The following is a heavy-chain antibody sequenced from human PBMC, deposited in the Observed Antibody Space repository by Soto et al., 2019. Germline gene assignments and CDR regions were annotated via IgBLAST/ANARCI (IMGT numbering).Heavy chain of an antibody. CDR3: ARGGSGSDWDYYGMDV. CDR1: ALTASKNY. V-gene: IGHV3-66*01. CDR2: IYSGGTT. D-gene: IGHD3-10*01. J-gene: IGHJ6*02. Sequence: EVQLVESGGGLVQPGGSLRLSCAGSALTASKNYMSWVRQPPGKGLEWVSVIYSGGTTYYADSVKDRFSISRDNSKGKLYLQMDNLRAGDTAVYYCARGGSGSDWDYYGMDVWGQGTTVTVSS.